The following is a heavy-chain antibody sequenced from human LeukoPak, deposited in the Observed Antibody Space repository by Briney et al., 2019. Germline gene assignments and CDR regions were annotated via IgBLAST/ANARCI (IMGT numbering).Heavy chain of an antibody. D-gene: IGHD3-16*01. CDR3: ARDVGRSYDLDY. J-gene: IGHJ4*02. CDR1: GYTFTSYG. CDR2: ISAYNGNT. V-gene: IGHV1-18*01. Sequence: WASVKLSCKASGYTFTSYGISWVRQAPGQGLEWMGWISAYNGNTDYAQSLQGRVTMTIDTSTSTVYMELRSLRSDDTAVYYCARDVGRSYDLDYWGQGTLVTVSS.